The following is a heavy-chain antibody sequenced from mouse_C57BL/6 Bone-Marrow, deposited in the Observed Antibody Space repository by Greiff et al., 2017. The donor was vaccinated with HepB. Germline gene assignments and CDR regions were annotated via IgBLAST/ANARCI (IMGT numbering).Heavy chain of an antibody. Sequence: QVQLKESGAELVRPGTSVKVSCKASGYAFTNYLIEWVKQRPGQGLEWIGVINPGSGGTNYNEKFKGKATLTADKSSSTAYMQLSSLTSEDSAVYFCARGGTMVTTGYAMDYWGQGTSVTVSS. CDR1: GYAFTNYL. CDR2: INPGSGGT. J-gene: IGHJ4*01. CDR3: ARGGTMVTTGYAMDY. D-gene: IGHD2-2*01. V-gene: IGHV1-54*01.